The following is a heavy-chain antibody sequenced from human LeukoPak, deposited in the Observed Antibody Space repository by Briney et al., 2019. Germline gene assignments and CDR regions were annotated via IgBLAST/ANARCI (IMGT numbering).Heavy chain of an antibody. Sequence: SETLSLTCIVSGGSIRSDYWSWIRQSPGKGLEWIGYIYYSGSPNYNPSLKSRVTISVDTSKNQFSLKLNSVTAADTAVYFCARERAAMDSWGQGTLVNVSS. J-gene: IGHJ4*02. V-gene: IGHV4-59*01. D-gene: IGHD5-18*01. CDR2: IYYSGSP. CDR3: ARERAAMDS. CDR1: GGSIRSDY.